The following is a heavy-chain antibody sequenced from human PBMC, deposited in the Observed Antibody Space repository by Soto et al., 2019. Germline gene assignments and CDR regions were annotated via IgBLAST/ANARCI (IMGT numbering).Heavy chain of an antibody. D-gene: IGHD2-21*02. J-gene: IGHJ6*02. CDR1: GFSFSTYS. V-gene: IGHV3-21*01. CDR2: IGRRSDI. CDR3: AREETAWPLAYGLDV. Sequence: GGSLRLSCEASGFSFSTYSMHWVRQSPGKGLEWVSSIGRRSDIYYADSVKGRFTISRDNAKNSVSLQMSSLRDEDTAVYYCAREETAWPLAYGLDVWGQGTTVTVSS.